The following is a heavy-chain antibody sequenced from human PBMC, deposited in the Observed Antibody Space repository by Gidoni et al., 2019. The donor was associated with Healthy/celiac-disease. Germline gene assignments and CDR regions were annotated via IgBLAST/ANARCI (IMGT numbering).Heavy chain of an antibody. J-gene: IGHJ5*02. V-gene: IGHV4-34*01. CDR2: INHSGST. D-gene: IGHD3-9*01. CDR3: ARAPGYFDWLLSA. CDR1: GGSFSGYY. Sequence: QVQLQQWGAGLLKPSETLSLTCAVYGGSFSGYYWSWIRQPPGKGLEWIGEINHSGSTNYNPSLKSRVTISVDTSKNQFSLKLSSVTAADTAVYYCARAPGYFDWLLSAWGQGTLVTVSS.